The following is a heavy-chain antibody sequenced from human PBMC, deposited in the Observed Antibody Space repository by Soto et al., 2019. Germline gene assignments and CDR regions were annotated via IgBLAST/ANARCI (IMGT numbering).Heavy chain of an antibody. Sequence: PSETLSLTCAVSGDSISSSKWWNWVRQPPGKGLEWIGEIYHTGPTNYNPSVKSRATISVDKSKNHFSLSLTSVTAADTAVYYCVRDGRAVQWEMSDWGPGTLVTVSS. J-gene: IGHJ4*02. CDR1: GDSISSSKW. CDR3: VRDGRAVQWEMSD. D-gene: IGHD1-26*01. V-gene: IGHV4-4*02. CDR2: IYHTGPT.